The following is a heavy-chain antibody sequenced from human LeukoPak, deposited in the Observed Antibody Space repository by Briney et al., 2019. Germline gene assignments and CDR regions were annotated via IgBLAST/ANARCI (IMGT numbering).Heavy chain of an antibody. CDR3: AKAVAAATDRSRWFDP. Sequence: PSETLSLTCAVYGGSFSGYYWSWIRQPPGKGLEWIGEINHSGSTNYNPSLKSRVTISVDTSKNQFSLKLSSVTAADTAVYYCAKAVAAATDRSRWFDPWGQGTLVTVSS. J-gene: IGHJ5*02. CDR1: GGSFSGYY. D-gene: IGHD2-15*01. CDR2: INHSGST. V-gene: IGHV4-34*01.